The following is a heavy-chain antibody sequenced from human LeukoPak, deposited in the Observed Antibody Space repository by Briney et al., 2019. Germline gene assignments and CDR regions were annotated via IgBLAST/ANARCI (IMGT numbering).Heavy chain of an antibody. CDR2: ISAYNGNT. V-gene: IGHV1-18*01. CDR3: ARESGVPYYDSSGYLNWFDP. D-gene: IGHD3-22*01. CDR1: GYTFTSYG. Sequence: ASVKVSCKASGYTFTSYGISWVRQAPGQGLEWMGWISAYNGNTNYAQKLQGRVTMTTDTSTSTAYIELRSLRSDDTAVYYCARESGVPYYDSSGYLNWFDPWGQGTLVTVSS. J-gene: IGHJ5*02.